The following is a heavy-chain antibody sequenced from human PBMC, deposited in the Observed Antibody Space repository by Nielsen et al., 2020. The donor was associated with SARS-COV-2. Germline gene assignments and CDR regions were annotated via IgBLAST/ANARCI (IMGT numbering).Heavy chain of an antibody. D-gene: IGHD1-26*01. CDR2: IYYSGST. CDR3: AREAPTVGGSYYFDY. Sequence: GSLRLSCTVSGGSISSYYWSWIRQPPGKGLEWIGYIYYSGSTNYNPSLKSRVTISVDTSKNQFSLKLSSVTAAATAVYYCAREAPTVGGSYYFDYWGQGTLVTVSS. CDR1: GGSISSYY. V-gene: IGHV4-59*01. J-gene: IGHJ4*02.